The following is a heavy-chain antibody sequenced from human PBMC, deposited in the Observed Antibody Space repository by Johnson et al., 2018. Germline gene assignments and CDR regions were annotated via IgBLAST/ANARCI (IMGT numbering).Heavy chain of an antibody. Sequence: EVQLVESGGGLVQPGGSLRLSCAASGFTFSNYWMIWVRQAPGKGLEWVASIHQDGSDKYYVDSVKGRFIISRDSAKNSLYLQMNSLRAEDTAVYYCARAVPRITIFAPYMDVWGKGTTVTVSS. CDR1: GFTFSNYW. J-gene: IGHJ6*03. CDR3: ARAVPRITIFAPYMDV. V-gene: IGHV3-7*01. D-gene: IGHD3-3*01. CDR2: IHQDGSDK.